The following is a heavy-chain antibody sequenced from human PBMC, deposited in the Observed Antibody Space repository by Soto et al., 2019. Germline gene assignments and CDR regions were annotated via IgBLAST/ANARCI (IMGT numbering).Heavy chain of an antibody. CDR1: GFTFSNCY. Sequence: GGSLTLSCEVSGFTFSNCYLCWVRQSQGKGLEWVSTIDSSGSHRNYSDSVKGRFTISRDNAKISLNMQMKSLRAEDAAVYYCASLGITGTTAPYYYNLDVWGQGTTVTVSS. D-gene: IGHD1-7*01. J-gene: IGHJ6*02. V-gene: IGHV3-21*01. CDR2: IDSSGSHR. CDR3: ASLGITGTTAPYYYNLDV.